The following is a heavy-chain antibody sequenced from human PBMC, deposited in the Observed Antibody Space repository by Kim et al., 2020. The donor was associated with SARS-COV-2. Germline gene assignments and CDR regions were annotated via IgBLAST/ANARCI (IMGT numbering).Heavy chain of an antibody. V-gene: IGHV4-4*02. CDR1: GGSISSSNW. Sequence: SETLSLTCAVSGGSISSSNWWSWVRQPPGKGLEWIGEIYHSGSTNYNPSLKSRVTISVDKSKNQFSLKLSSVTAADTAVYYCARALEMAEKLKEYYFDYWGQGTLVTVSS. CDR2: IYHSGST. J-gene: IGHJ4*02. CDR3: ARALEMAEKLKEYYFDY.